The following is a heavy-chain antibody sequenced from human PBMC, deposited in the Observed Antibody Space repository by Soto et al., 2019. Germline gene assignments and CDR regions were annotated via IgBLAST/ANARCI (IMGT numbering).Heavy chain of an antibody. D-gene: IGHD3-22*01. Sequence: SETLSLTCAVSGGSISSSNWWSWVRQPPGKGLEWIGEIYHSGSTNYNPSLKSRVTISVDKSKNQFSLKLSSVTAADTAVYYCARDRDYDSSGYEFFQHWGQGNLVTVSS. V-gene: IGHV4-4*02. CDR3: ARDRDYDSSGYEFFQH. CDR2: IYHSGST. CDR1: GGSISSSNW. J-gene: IGHJ1*01.